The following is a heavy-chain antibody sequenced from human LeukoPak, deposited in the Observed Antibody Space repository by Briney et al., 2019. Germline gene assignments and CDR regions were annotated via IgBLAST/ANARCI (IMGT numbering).Heavy chain of an antibody. J-gene: IGHJ5*02. CDR3: ARRTGWLDP. CDR2: IYETGSS. V-gene: IGHV4-30-2*01. CDR1: GGSMNRGGYS. Sequence: SQTLSLTCTVSGGSMNRGGYSWTWLRQPLGKGLELIGGIYETGSSHYNPSLKSRVTISMDIAKNHFSLTLSAVTAADTAVYYCARRTGWLDPWGQGTLVTVSS.